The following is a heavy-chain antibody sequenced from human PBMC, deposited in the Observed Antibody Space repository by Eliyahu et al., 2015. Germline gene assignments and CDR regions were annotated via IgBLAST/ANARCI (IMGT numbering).Heavy chain of an antibody. V-gene: IGHV1-46*03. CDR2: NNPSGGST. D-gene: IGHD2-21*01. Sequence: QVQLVQPGAEVKKPGASVKVSCKASGYTFTSYYMHWVRQAPGPGAWPVGKNNPSGGSTSYAQKFQGRVTMTRDTSTSTVYMELSSLRSEDTAVYYCAQIDNWFDPWGQGTLVTVSS. CDR3: AQIDNWFDP. J-gene: IGHJ5*02. CDR1: GYTFTSYY.